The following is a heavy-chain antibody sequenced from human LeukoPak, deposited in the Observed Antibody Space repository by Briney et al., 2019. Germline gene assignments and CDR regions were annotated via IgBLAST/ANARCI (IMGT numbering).Heavy chain of an antibody. CDR3: ARGRSQSYYDFWSGFPPYYYGMDV. Sequence: SETLSLTCTVSGGSISSSSYYWGWIRQPPGKGLEWIGEINHSGSTNYNPSLKSRVTISVDTSKNQFSLKLSSVTAADTAVYYCARGRSQSYYDFWSGFPPYYYGMDVWGQGTTVTVSS. CDR2: INHSGST. D-gene: IGHD3-3*01. CDR1: GGSISSSSYY. J-gene: IGHJ6*02. V-gene: IGHV4-39*07.